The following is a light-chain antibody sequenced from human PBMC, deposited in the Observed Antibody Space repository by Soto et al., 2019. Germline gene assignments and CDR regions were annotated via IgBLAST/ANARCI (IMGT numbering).Light chain of an antibody. J-gene: IGKJ1*01. CDR1: QSVATY. Sequence: TQMTQFPSSLSASVGDRVTIACRASQSVATYLNWYQQRAGEAPKLLVYTASNLQSGVPSRFTGSGSETDFTLTISSLQPEDFATYYCQQTYSTPQTFGQGTKVEIK. CDR3: QQTYSTPQT. V-gene: IGKV1-39*01. CDR2: TAS.